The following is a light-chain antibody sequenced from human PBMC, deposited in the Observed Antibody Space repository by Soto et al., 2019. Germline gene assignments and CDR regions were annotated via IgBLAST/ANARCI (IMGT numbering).Light chain of an antibody. CDR1: KSVSNY. J-gene: IGKJ1*01. CDR2: GAS. V-gene: IGKV3-20*01. CDR3: QQYNSYSWT. Sequence: EVVLTHSPGTLSLSPGERATLACRASKSVSNYVAWYQQKSGQPPRLLIYGASSRASGIPDRFSGSGSGTDFTLTISSLQPDDFATYYCQQYNSYSWTFGQGTKVDIK.